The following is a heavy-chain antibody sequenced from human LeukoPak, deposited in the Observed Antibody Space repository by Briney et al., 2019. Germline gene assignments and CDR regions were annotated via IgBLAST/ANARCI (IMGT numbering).Heavy chain of an antibody. J-gene: IGHJ4*02. D-gene: IGHD5-18*01. CDR2: ISGSGGST. Sequence: GGSLRLSCAASGFTFSSYAMSWVRQAPGKGLEWVSAISGSGGSTYYADSVKGRFTISRDNAKNSLYLQMNSLRAEDTAVYYCASGYSYGRGLLWGQGTLVTVSS. CDR3: ASGYSYGRGLL. CDR1: GFTFSSYA. V-gene: IGHV3-23*01.